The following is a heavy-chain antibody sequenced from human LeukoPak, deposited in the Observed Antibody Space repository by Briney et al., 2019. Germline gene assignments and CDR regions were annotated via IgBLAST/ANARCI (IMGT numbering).Heavy chain of an antibody. CDR3: AKGKDSYYSSD. J-gene: IGHJ4*02. V-gene: IGHV3-30*18. CDR2: ISYDGSNK. Sequence: GGSLRLSCAASGFTFSSYGMHWVRQAPGKGLEWVAVISYDGSNKYYADSVKGRFTISRDNSKNTLYLQMNSLRAEDTAVYYCAKGKDSYYSSDWGQGTLVTVSS. D-gene: IGHD1-26*01. CDR1: GFTFSSYG.